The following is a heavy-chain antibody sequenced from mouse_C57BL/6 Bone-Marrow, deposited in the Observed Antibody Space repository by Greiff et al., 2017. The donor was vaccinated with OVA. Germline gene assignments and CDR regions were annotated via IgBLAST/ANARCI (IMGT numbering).Heavy chain of an antibody. CDR3: TTYYGYPFAY. J-gene: IGHJ3*01. Sequence: EVQLQQSGPELVKPGASVKISCKASGYTFTDYYMNWVKQSHGKSLEWIGDINTNTGGTSYNQKFKGKATLTVDKSSSTAYMELRSLTSEDSAVXYCTTYYGYPFAYWGQGTLVTVSA. CDR1: GYTFTDYY. CDR2: INTNTGGT. V-gene: IGHV1-26*01. D-gene: IGHD2-9*01.